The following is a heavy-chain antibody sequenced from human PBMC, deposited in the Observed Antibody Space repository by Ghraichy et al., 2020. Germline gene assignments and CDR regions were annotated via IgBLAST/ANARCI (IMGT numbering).Heavy chain of an antibody. V-gene: IGHV3-23*01. CDR1: GFTFSSYA. CDR2: ISGSGGST. CDR3: ARGSGGSCYSTCDY. D-gene: IGHD2-15*01. J-gene: IGHJ4*02. Sequence: GGSLRLSCAASGFTFSSYAMSWVRQAPGKGLEWVSAISGSGGSTYYADSVKGRFTISRDNSKNTLYLQMNSLRAEDTAVYYCARGSGGSCYSTCDYWGQGTLVTVSS.